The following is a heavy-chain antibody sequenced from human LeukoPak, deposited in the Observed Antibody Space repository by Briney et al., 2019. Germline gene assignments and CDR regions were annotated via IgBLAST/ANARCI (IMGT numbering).Heavy chain of an antibody. CDR1: GFTFSIYS. D-gene: IGHD5-18*01. J-gene: IGHJ4*02. Sequence: GGSLRLSCAASGFTFSIYSTNWVRQAPGKGLEWVANIKQDGREKYYVDSVKGRFSISRDNAKNSLYLQMSSLRAEDTAVYYCARGGSGYSYGKIDYWGQGTLVAVSS. CDR3: ARGGSGYSYGKIDY. V-gene: IGHV3-7*01. CDR2: IKQDGREK.